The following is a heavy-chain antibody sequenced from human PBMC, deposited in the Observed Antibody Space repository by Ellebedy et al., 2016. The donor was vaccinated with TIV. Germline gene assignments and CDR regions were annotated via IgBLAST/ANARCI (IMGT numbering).Heavy chain of an antibody. CDR3: TRHLTVAGRNYYFDL. D-gene: IGHD6-19*01. V-gene: IGHV4-34*01. Sequence: SETLSLTCGVYGGSFSGYYWSWIRQPPGKGLEWIGEIYHGGSISYNPSLKSRVAISADTSKNQFSLTLSSVTAADTALYYCTRHLTVAGRNYYFDLWGRGTLVTVSS. CDR2: IYHGGSI. J-gene: IGHJ2*01. CDR1: GGSFSGYY.